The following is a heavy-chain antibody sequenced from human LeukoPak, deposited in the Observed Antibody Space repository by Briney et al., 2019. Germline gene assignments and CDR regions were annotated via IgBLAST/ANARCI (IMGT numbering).Heavy chain of an antibody. Sequence: SETLSLTCTVSGGSISSGDYYWSWIRQPPGKGLEWIGYIYSGGSIYYNPSLRSRVIISVDTSKNQFSLKLSSVTAADTAVYYCARARGLAQNFDYWGQGTLVTLSS. CDR2: IYSGGSI. V-gene: IGHV4-30-4*01. J-gene: IGHJ4*02. CDR1: GGSISSGDYY. CDR3: ARARGLAQNFDY. D-gene: IGHD3-3*02.